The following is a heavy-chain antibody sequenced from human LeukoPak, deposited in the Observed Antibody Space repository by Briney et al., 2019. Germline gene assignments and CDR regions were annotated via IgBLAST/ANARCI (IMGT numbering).Heavy chain of an antibody. J-gene: IGHJ3*02. D-gene: IGHD1-1*01. CDR1: GGTFSSYD. Sequence: GSSVKVSCKASGGTFSSYDISWVRQAPGQGLEWMGGIIPIFGTANYAQKFQGRVTITADESTSTAYMELSSLRSEDTAVYYCARGGLERLNDAFDIWGQGTMVTVSS. CDR2: IIPIFGTA. CDR3: ARGGLERLNDAFDI. V-gene: IGHV1-69*01.